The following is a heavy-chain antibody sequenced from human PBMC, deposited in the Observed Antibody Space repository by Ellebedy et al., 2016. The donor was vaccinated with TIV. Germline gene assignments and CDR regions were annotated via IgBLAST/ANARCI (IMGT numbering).Heavy chain of an antibody. D-gene: IGHD5-18*01. CDR3: ARQGYRGYSYGATYTPFDY. Sequence: MPSETLSLTCTVSGGSISSSSYYWGWIRQPPGKGLEWIGSIYYSGSTYYNPSLKSRVTISVDTSTNQFSLKLSPVTAADTAVYYCARQGYRGYSYGATYTPFDYWGQGTLVTVSS. J-gene: IGHJ4*02. CDR2: IYYSGST. CDR1: GGSISSSSYY. V-gene: IGHV4-39*01.